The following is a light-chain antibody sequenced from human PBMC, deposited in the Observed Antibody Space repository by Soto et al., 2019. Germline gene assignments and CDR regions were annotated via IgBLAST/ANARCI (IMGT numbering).Light chain of an antibody. Sequence: QSALTQPASVSGSPGQSITISCTGTSSDVGGYNYVSWYQQHPGKAPKLMIYDVSNRPSGVSNRFSGSKSGNTASLTISGLHAEDEADYYCRSYTSSSTLFGGGTKVTVL. J-gene: IGLJ2*01. CDR2: DVS. CDR1: SSDVGGYNY. V-gene: IGLV2-14*01. CDR3: RSYTSSSTL.